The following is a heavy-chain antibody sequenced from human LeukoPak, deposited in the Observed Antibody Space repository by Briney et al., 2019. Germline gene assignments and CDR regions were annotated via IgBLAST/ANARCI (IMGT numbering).Heavy chain of an antibody. D-gene: IGHD5-12*01. CDR3: AREYSGYDPKFVDY. CDR2: IYHSGST. Sequence: PSGTLSLTCAVSGGSISSSNWWSWVRQPPGKGLEWIGEIYHSGSTNYNPSLKSRVTISVDKSKNQFSLKLSSVTAADTAVYYCAREYSGYDPKFVDYWGQGTLVTVSS. V-gene: IGHV4-4*02. J-gene: IGHJ4*02. CDR1: GGSISSSNW.